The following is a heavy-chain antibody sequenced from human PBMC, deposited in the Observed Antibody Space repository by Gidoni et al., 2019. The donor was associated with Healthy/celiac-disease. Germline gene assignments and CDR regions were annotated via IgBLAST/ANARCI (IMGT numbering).Heavy chain of an antibody. D-gene: IGHD3-10*01. J-gene: IGHJ3*02. CDR3: AGPWAVPAFDI. CDR2: IYYSGST. CDR1: GGSISSSSYY. V-gene: IGHV4-39*01. Sequence: QLQLQESGPGLVKPSETLSLTCTVSGGSISSSSYYWGWIRQPPGKWLEWIGSIYYSGSTYYNPSLKSRVTISVDTSKNQFSLKLSSVTAADTAVYYCAGPWAVPAFDIWGQGTMVTVSS.